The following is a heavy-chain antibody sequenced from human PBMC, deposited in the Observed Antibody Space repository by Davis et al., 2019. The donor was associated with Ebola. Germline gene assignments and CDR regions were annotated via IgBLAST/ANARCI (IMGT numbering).Heavy chain of an antibody. D-gene: IGHD2-8*02. J-gene: IGHJ6*02. CDR3: ARNPGYCTGGVCYHYYYGMDV. V-gene: IGHV3-11*01. CDR1: GSSSSDYY. Sequence: GGSLRLSCAASGSSSSDYYMSWNRQPPGKGLEWVSYISSSGSTIYYADSVKGRFTISRDNAKNSLYLQMNSLRAEDTAVYYCARNPGYCTGGVCYHYYYGMDVWGQGTTVTVSS. CDR2: ISSSGSTI.